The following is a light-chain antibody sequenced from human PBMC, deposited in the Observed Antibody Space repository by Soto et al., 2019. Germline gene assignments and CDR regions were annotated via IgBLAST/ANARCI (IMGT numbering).Light chain of an antibody. CDR1: QGISTY. J-gene: IGKJ2*01. CDR2: AAS. Sequence: DIQMTQSPSSLSASVGDRVTITCRASQGISTYLAWFQQKSGRVPKLLIHAASTLQSGVPSRFSGSGSGTDFTLTISSLQPEDVATYYCQKYNSGPYTFGQGTKLEIK. V-gene: IGKV1-27*01. CDR3: QKYNSGPYT.